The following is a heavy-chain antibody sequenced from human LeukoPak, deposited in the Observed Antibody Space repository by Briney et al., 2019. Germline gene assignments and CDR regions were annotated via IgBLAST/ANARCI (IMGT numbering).Heavy chain of an antibody. D-gene: IGHD1-14*01. Sequence: GASVKVSCKASGYTFTDYYIHGVRQAPGQGLEWVGWINPNGGGTNYAQKFQGRVTMTRDTSISTAYMELSRLKSDDTALYYCAGGITGGDYWGQGTLVTVSS. CDR2: INPNGGGT. CDR1: GYTFTDYY. CDR3: AGGITGGDY. V-gene: IGHV1-2*02. J-gene: IGHJ4*02.